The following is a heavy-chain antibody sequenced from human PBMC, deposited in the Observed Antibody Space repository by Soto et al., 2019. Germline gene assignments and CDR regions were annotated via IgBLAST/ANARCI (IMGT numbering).Heavy chain of an antibody. CDR1: GYTFTSYG. V-gene: IGHV1-18*01. D-gene: IGHD1-26*01. J-gene: IGHJ6*02. CDR2: ISAYNGNT. CDR3: ARGIVGATYYYSGMDV. Sequence: ASVKVSCKASGYTFTSYGVSWVRQAPGQGLEWMGWISAYNGNTNYAQKLQGRVTMTTDTSTSTAYMELRSLRSDDTAVYYCARGIVGATYYYSGMDVWGQGTTVTVSS.